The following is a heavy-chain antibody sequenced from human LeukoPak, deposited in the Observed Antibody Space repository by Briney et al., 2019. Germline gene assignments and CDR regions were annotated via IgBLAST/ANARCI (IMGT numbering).Heavy chain of an antibody. J-gene: IGHJ5*02. Sequence: ASVKVSCKASGYTFTSYGISWVRQAPGQGLEWMGWISAYNGNTNYAQKLQGRVTMTTDTSTSTAYMELRSLRSDDTAVYYCARDRLRIAAAGTGWFDPWGQGTLVTVSS. V-gene: IGHV1-18*01. CDR1: GYTFTSYG. CDR3: ARDRLRIAAAGTGWFDP. D-gene: IGHD6-13*01. CDR2: ISAYNGNT.